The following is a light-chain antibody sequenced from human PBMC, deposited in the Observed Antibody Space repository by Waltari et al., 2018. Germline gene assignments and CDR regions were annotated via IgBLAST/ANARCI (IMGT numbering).Light chain of an antibody. CDR3: QQYKNYWT. CDR2: EAS. V-gene: IGKV1-5*03. CDR1: QSISTS. J-gene: IGKJ1*01. Sequence: DTQMTQSPSTLSASVGDRVIITCRASQSISTSLAWYQQKPGKAPKLLIYEASNLQSGVPSRFSGSGSGTEFTLAISSLQPDDFGTYYCQQYKNYWTFGQGTNVEIK.